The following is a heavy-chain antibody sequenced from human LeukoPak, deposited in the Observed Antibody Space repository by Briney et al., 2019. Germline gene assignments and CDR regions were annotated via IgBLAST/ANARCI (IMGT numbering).Heavy chain of an antibody. Sequence: PGGSLRLSCAASGFTVSTNYMSWVRQAPGKGLEWVSVIYSSGSTYYADSVKDRFTISRDNSKNTLYLQMNSLRAEDTAVYYCASFQFYPLMYYDFWSGYYTGDDYWGQGTLVTVSS. D-gene: IGHD3-3*01. CDR2: IYSSGST. CDR1: GFTVSTNY. V-gene: IGHV3-66*03. CDR3: ASFQFYPLMYYDFWSGYYTGDDY. J-gene: IGHJ4*02.